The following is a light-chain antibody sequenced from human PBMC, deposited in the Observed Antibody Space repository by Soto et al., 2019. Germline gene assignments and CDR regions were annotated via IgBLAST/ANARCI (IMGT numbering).Light chain of an antibody. J-gene: IGLJ1*01. CDR2: DVS. V-gene: IGLV2-11*01. CDR1: SSDVGGYNY. Sequence: QSALTQPRSVSGSPGQLVTISCTGTSSDVGGYNYVSWYQQHPGKAPKLMIYDVSKRPSGVPDRFSGSKSGNTASLTISGLQAEDEADYYCFSYAGNSIYVFGTGTKLTVL. CDR3: FSYAGNSIYV.